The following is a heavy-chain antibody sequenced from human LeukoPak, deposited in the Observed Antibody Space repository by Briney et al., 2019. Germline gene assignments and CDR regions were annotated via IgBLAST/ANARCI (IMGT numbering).Heavy chain of an antibody. D-gene: IGHD5-12*01. CDR2: IIGISGDT. J-gene: IGHJ4*02. CDR3: AKGAYDYIEMGYFDY. Sequence: PGGSLRLSCAASGFSLTNFAMSWVRQAPGEGMEWVSLIIGISGDTIYADSVKGRFTISRDNSKNRLYLQMNSLRAEDTALYYCAKGAYDYIEMGYFDYWGQGTLVTVSS. CDR1: GFSLTNFA. V-gene: IGHV3-23*01.